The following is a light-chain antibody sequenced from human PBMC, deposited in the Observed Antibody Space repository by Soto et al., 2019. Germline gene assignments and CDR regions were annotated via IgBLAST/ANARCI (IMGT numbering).Light chain of an antibody. CDR3: AAWDESLNGHVV. CDR2: TNN. V-gene: IGLV1-44*01. CDR1: SSNIGSNT. Sequence: QSVLTQPPSASGTPGQRVTISCSGSSSNIGSNTVNWYQQLPGTAPKLLIYTNNQRPSGVPDRFSGCQSGTSASLAISGRQSEDEADYYCAAWDESLNGHVVFGGGTKVTVL. J-gene: IGLJ2*01.